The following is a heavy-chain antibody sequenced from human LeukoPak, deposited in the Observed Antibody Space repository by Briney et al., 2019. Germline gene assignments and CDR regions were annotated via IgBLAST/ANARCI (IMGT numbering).Heavy chain of an antibody. J-gene: IGHJ4*02. CDR2: IYYSGST. CDR3: ARGALISYSYGPFDY. D-gene: IGHD5-18*01. CDR1: GGSISSSSYY. V-gene: IGHV4-39*07. Sequence: SETLSLTCTVSGGSISSSSYYWGWIRQPPGKGLEWIGSIYYSGSTYYNPSLKSRVTISVDTSKNQFSLKLSSVTAADTAVCYCARGALISYSYGPFDYWGQGALVTVSS.